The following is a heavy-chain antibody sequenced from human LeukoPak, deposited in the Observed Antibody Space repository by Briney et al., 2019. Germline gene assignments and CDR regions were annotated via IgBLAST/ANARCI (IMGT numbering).Heavy chain of an antibody. V-gene: IGHV3-23*01. CDR3: AKKPGQRAAGTTENWFDP. J-gene: IGHJ5*02. D-gene: IGHD6-13*01. CDR1: GFTFSSYG. Sequence: PGGSLRLSCAASGFTFSSYGMSWVRQAPGKGLEWVSAISDSGGSTYYADSVKGRFTISRDNSKNTLYLQMNSLRADDTAVYYCAKKPGQRAAGTTENWFDPWGQGALVTVSS. CDR2: ISDSGGST.